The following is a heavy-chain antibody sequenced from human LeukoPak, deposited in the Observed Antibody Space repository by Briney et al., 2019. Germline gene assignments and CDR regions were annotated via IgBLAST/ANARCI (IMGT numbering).Heavy chain of an antibody. J-gene: IGHJ4*02. Sequence: ESLKISCKASGYDFTTYWIGWVRQMPGKGLEWMGIIYPGDSDTRYSPSFQGQVTISADKSISTAYLQWSSLKASDTAMYYCARSGTAMVTSFDYWGQGTLVTVSS. CDR1: GYDFTTYW. D-gene: IGHD5-18*01. CDR2: IYPGDSDT. CDR3: ARSGTAMVTSFDY. V-gene: IGHV5-51*01.